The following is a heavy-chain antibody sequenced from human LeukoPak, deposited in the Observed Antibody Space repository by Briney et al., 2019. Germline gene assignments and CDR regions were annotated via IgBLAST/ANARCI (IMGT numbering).Heavy chain of an antibody. CDR3: AKAPYRDTIQLWYLFDY. CDR2: ISGSGGST. D-gene: IGHD5-18*01. CDR1: GFTFSSYA. J-gene: IGHJ4*02. V-gene: IGHV3-23*01. Sequence: GGSLRLSCGASGFTFSSYAMSWVRQAPGKGLEWVSAISGSGGSTYYADSVKGRFTISRDNSKNTLYLQMNSLSAEDTAVYYCAKAPYRDTIQLWYLFDYWGQGTLVTVSS.